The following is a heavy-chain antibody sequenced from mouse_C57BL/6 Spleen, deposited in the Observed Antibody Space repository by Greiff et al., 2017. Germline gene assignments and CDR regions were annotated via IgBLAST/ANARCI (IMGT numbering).Heavy chain of an antibody. Sequence: EVKLQQSVAELVRPGASVKLSCTASGFNIKNTYMHWVKQRPEQGLEWIGRIDPANGNTKYAPKFQGNATITADTSSNTAYLQLSSLTSEDTAIYYCARGYGSSYVDWYFDVWGTGTTVTVSS. CDR1: GFNIKNTY. J-gene: IGHJ1*03. CDR3: ARGYGSSYVDWYFDV. CDR2: IDPANGNT. D-gene: IGHD1-1*01. V-gene: IGHV14-3*01.